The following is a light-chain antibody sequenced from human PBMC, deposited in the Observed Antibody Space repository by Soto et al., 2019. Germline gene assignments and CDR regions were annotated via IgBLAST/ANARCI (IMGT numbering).Light chain of an antibody. CDR2: GAS. CDR1: QTVSNNY. CDR3: QQYGSSPRT. J-gene: IGKJ2*01. Sequence: DIVLTQSPGTLSLSPGERATLSCRASQTVSNNYLAWYQQRPGQAPRLLIYGASSRATGIPDRFIGSGSGTDFILTISRLEPEDFAVYYCQQYGSSPRTFGRGTKLDI. V-gene: IGKV3-20*01.